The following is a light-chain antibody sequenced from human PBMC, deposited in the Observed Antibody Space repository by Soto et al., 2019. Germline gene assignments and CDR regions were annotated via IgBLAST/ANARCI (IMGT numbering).Light chain of an antibody. V-gene: IGKV4-1*01. CDR3: QQYYSTPPT. CDR1: QSVFYRSNNKNY. CDR2: WAS. Sequence: DIVMTQSPDSLPVSLGERATINCKSSQSVFYRSNNKNYLALYQQKSGQHPNLLIYWASTRASGVPDRFSGSGSGTDFTLTISSLQAEDVAVYYCQQYYSTPPTFGQGTKMEIK. J-gene: IGKJ1*01.